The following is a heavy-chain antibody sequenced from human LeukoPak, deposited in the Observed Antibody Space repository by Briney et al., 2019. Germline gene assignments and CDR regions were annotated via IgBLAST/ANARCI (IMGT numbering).Heavy chain of an antibody. J-gene: IGHJ4*02. CDR1: GGSISSSSYY. V-gene: IGHV4-39*07. D-gene: IGHD4-17*01. CDR2: IYYSGST. CDR3: ARVAGDYFVYFDY. Sequence: SSETLSLTCTVSGGSISSSSYYWGWIRQPPGKGLEWIGSIYYSGSTYYNPSLKSRVTISVDTSKNQFSLKLSSVTAADTAVYYCARVAGDYFVYFDYWGQGTLVTVSS.